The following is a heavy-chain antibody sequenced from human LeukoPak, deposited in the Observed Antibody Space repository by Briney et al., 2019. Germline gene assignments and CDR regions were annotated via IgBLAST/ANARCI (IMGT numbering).Heavy chain of an antibody. Sequence: SETLSLTCAVSGGSISSGGYSWSWIGQPPGKGLEWIGYIYHSGSTYYNPSLKSRVTISVDRSKNQFSLKLSSVTAADTAVYYCAGGYNYYYDSSGCRFDPWGQGTLVTVSS. J-gene: IGHJ5*02. CDR1: GGSISSGGYS. CDR3: AGGYNYYYDSSGCRFDP. D-gene: IGHD3-22*01. CDR2: IYHSGST. V-gene: IGHV4-30-2*01.